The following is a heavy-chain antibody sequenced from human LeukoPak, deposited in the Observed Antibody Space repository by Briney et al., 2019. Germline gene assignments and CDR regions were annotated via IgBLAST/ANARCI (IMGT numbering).Heavy chain of an antibody. V-gene: IGHV4-59*12. D-gene: IGHD6-19*01. CDR1: GGSINSYY. CDR3: ARDVGWYPGVFDY. J-gene: IGHJ4*02. Sequence: SETLSLTCTVSGGSINSYYWSWIRQPPGKGLEWIGYIYYSGSTNYNPSLKSRVTISVDTSKNQFSLRLSSVTAADTAVYYCARDVGWYPGVFDYWGQGTLVTVSS. CDR2: IYYSGST.